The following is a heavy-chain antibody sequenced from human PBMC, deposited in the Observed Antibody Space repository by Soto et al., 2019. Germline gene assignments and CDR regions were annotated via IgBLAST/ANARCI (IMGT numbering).Heavy chain of an antibody. CDR3: AKAGITGTTVGRXY. CDR1: GFTFSSYS. CDR2: ISGSGGST. J-gene: IGHJ4*02. V-gene: IGHV3-23*01. Sequence: GGSLRLSCAASGFTFSSYSMSWARQAPGKGLEWVSAISGSGGSTYYADSVKGRFTISRDNSKNTLYLQMNSLRAEDTAVYYCAKAGITGTTVGRXYWGQGTLVTVSS. D-gene: IGHD1-7*01.